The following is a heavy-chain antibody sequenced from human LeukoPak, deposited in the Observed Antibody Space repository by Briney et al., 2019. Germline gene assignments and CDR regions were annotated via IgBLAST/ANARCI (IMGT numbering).Heavy chain of an antibody. D-gene: IGHD3-22*01. J-gene: IGHJ4*02. CDR2: ISSSSSYI. V-gene: IGHV3-21*01. CDR1: GFTFSSYS. Sequence: GGSLRLSCAASGFTFSSYSMNWVRQAPGKGLEWVSSISSSSSYIYYADSVKGRFTISRDNSKNTLYLQMNSLRAEDTAVYYCARGVVVRYFDYWGQGTLVTVSS. CDR3: ARGVVVRYFDY.